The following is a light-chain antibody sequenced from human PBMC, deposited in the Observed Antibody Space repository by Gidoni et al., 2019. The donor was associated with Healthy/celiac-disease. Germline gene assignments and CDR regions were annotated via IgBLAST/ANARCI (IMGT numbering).Light chain of an antibody. CDR1: KLGDKY. V-gene: IGLV3-1*01. CDR2: QDS. Sequence: SYEMTKPPSVSVSPGQTASITCSGDKLGDKYACWYQQKPGQSHVLVIYQDSKRPSGIPERFSGSNSGNTATLTFSGTQAMDEADYYCQAWDSSWVFGGGTNLTFL. CDR3: QAWDSSWV. J-gene: IGLJ3*02.